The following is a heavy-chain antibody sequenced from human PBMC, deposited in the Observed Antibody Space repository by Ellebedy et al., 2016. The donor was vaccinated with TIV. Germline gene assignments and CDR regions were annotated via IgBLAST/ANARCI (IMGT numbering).Heavy chain of an antibody. CDR1: GGSISSYY. Sequence: SETLSLXCTVSGGSISSYYWSWIRQPPGKGLEWIGYIYNSGSTNYNPSLKSRVTISVDTSKNQFSLKLSSVTAADTAVYYCAREWLQSGFDYWGQGTLVTVSS. D-gene: IGHD5-24*01. CDR3: AREWLQSGFDY. J-gene: IGHJ4*02. V-gene: IGHV4-59*01. CDR2: IYNSGST.